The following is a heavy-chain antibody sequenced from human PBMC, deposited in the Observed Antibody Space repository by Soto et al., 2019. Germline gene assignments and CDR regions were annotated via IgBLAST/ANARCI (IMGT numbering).Heavy chain of an antibody. V-gene: IGHV1-18*04. CDR1: GYTFTSYG. CDR3: ARGAYYDSSGYYPVLVYYFDY. Sequence: ASVKVSCKASGYTFTSYGISWVRQAPGQGLEWMGWISAYNGNTNYAQKLQGRVTMTTDTSTSTAYMELRSLRSDDTAVYYCARGAYYDSSGYYPVLVYYFDYWGQGTLVIVSS. J-gene: IGHJ4*02. CDR2: ISAYNGNT. D-gene: IGHD3-22*01.